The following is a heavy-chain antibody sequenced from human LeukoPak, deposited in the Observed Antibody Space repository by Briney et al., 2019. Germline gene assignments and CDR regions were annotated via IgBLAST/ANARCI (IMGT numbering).Heavy chain of an antibody. V-gene: IGHV3-30*14. J-gene: IGHJ4*02. CDR2: ISYDRSNK. Sequence: PGGSLRLSCAASGFTFSSYAMHWVRQAPGKGLEWVAVISYDRSNKYYADSVKGRFTISRDNSKNTLYLQMNSLRVEDTAVYYCARAEHWLAFDYWGQGILVMVSS. D-gene: IGHD6-19*01. CDR1: GFTFSSYA. CDR3: ARAEHWLAFDY.